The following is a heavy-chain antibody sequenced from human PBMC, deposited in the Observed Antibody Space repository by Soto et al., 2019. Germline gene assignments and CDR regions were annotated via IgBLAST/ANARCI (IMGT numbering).Heavy chain of an antibody. CDR1: GYTFASYY. V-gene: IGHV1-46*03. Sequence: GASVKVSCKASGYTFASYYMHWVRQAPGQGLEWMGIINPSGGSTSYAQKFQGRVTMTRDTSTSTVYMELSSLRSEDTAVYYCARDSGYGHSGWYVYFQHWGQGTLVTVSS. CDR3: ARDSGYGHSGWYVYFQH. J-gene: IGHJ1*01. D-gene: IGHD6-19*01. CDR2: INPSGGST.